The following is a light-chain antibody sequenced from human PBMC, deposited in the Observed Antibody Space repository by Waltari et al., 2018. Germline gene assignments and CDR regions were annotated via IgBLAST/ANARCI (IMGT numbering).Light chain of an antibody. Sequence: GDRVTITCRASQSISSYLNWYQQKPGKAPKLLIYAASSLQSGVPSRFSGSGSGTDFTLTISSLQPEDFATYYCQQSYSTPRTFGQGTKVEIK. CDR2: AAS. V-gene: IGKV1-39*01. CDR1: QSISSY. CDR3: QQSYSTPRT. J-gene: IGKJ1*01.